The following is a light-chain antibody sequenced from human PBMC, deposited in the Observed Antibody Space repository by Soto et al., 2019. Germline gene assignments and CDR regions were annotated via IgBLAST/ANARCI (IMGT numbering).Light chain of an antibody. CDR1: QSVLYSSNNKNY. J-gene: IGKJ4*01. CDR3: HQRSNWPLT. V-gene: IGKV4-1*01. Sequence: DIVMTQSPDSLAVSLGERATINCKSSQSVLYSSNNKNYLAWYQQKPGQALRLLIYDVSKRATGIPARFSGSGSETDFTLTISSLEPGDFAVYYCHQRSNWPLTFGGGTKLEIK. CDR2: DVS.